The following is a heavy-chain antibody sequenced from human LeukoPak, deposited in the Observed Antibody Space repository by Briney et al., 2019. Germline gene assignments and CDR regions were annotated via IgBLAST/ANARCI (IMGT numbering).Heavy chain of an antibody. D-gene: IGHD3-10*01. Sequence: PSETLSLTCTVSGGSISSSSYYWGWIRQPPGKGLEWIGSIYYSGSTYHNPSLKSRVTISVDTSKNQFSLKLSSVTAADTAVYYCARGHYYGSGSLWGQGTMVTVSS. CDR2: IYYSGST. V-gene: IGHV4-39*01. CDR3: ARGHYYGSGSL. J-gene: IGHJ3*01. CDR1: GGSISSSSYY.